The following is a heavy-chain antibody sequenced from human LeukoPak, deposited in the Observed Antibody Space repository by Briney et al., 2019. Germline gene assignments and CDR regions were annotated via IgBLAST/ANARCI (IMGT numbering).Heavy chain of an antibody. CDR2: ISSSGSTI. CDR3: ARAGGSYYYYYYMDV. Sequence: PGGPLRLSCAASGFTFSDYYMSWIRQAPGKGLEWVSYISSSGSTIYYADSVKGRFTISRDNAKNSLYLQMNSLRAEDTAVYYCARAGGSYYYYYYMDVWGKGTTVTVSS. CDR1: GFTFSDYY. D-gene: IGHD1-26*01. V-gene: IGHV3-11*04. J-gene: IGHJ6*03.